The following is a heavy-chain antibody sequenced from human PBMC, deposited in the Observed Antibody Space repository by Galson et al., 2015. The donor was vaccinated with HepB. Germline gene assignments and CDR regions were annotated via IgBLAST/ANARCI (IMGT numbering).Heavy chain of an antibody. V-gene: IGHV3-21*01. Sequence: SLRLSCAASGFSFSSYSMTWVRQAPGKGLDWVSFISASSTYIYYADSVNGRFTISRDNAKNTLFLQMNSLRVEDTAVYYCARQTGGNRHGYADHWGQGTLVTVSS. CDR3: ARQTGGNRHGYADH. CDR2: ISASSTYI. J-gene: IGHJ4*02. CDR1: GFSFSSYS. D-gene: IGHD5-18*01.